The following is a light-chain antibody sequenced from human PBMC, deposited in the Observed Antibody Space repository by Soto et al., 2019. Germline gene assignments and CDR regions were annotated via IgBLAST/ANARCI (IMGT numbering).Light chain of an antibody. CDR3: ISFTSSTSYV. CDR2: DVS. Sequence: QSALTQPASVSGSPGQSITISCTGTSSDVGGYVSWYQQLPGKAPKLMIFDVSNRPSGVSNRFSGSKSGNTASLTISGLQAEDEADYYCISFTSSTSYVFGTGTKLTVL. V-gene: IGLV2-14*01. J-gene: IGLJ1*01. CDR1: SSDVGGY.